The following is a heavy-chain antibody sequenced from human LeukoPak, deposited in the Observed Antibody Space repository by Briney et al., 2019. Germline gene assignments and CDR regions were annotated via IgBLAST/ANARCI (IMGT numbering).Heavy chain of an antibody. Sequence: AGGSLRLSCAASGFTFSSYGMSWVRQAPGKGLEWVSGINWNGGSTGYADSVKGRFTISRDNAKNSLYLQMNSLRAEDTALYHCARQGRYCSGGSCYPNYYYYYMDVWGKGTTVTISS. V-gene: IGHV3-20*01. CDR3: ARQGRYCSGGSCYPNYYYYYMDV. J-gene: IGHJ6*03. CDR2: INWNGGST. CDR1: GFTFSSYG. D-gene: IGHD2-15*01.